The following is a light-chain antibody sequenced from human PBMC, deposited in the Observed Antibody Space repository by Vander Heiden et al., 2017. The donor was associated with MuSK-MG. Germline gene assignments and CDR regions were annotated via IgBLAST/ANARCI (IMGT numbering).Light chain of an antibody. CDR1: QSITSY. CDR2: AAS. V-gene: IGKV1-39*01. J-gene: IGKJ4*02. CDR3: QQSYSTPPT. Sequence: DIKMTQSPSSLSAPVGDRVTITSRASQSITSYFIWYRQNPGQAHNLLNDAASSVQGGVPSSCRSSGARTDFTPTSSSLQPEDVATYYCQQSYSTPPTFGGGTKVEIK.